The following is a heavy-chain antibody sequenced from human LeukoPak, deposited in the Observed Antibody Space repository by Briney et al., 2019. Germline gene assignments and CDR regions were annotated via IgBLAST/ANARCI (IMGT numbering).Heavy chain of an antibody. J-gene: IGHJ4*02. V-gene: IGHV3-23*01. Sequence: PGWSLSLSCLATVFTFSCYPMRWVRQPPGKGLDWVSPIYGSGGSTYYADSVKGRFTISRDNSKNTLYLQMNSLRAEDTAVYYCARMLPGIAVAGTGGLGDYWGQGTLVTVSS. CDR1: VFTFSCYP. CDR3: ARMLPGIAVAGTGGLGDY. CDR2: IYGSGGST. D-gene: IGHD6-19*01.